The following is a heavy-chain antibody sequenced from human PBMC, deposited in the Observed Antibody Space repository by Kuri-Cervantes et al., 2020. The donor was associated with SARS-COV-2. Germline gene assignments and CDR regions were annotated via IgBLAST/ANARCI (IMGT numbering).Heavy chain of an antibody. J-gene: IGHJ4*02. CDR2: IYYSGST. D-gene: IGHD6-13*01. V-gene: IGHV4-59*11. CDR3: AREEGKGSSWYGYYFDY. CDR1: GGSISSHY. Sequence: SETLSLTCTVSGGSISSHYWSWIRQPPGKGLEWTGYIYYSGSTYYNPSLKSRVTISVDTSKNQFSLKLSSVTAADTAVYYCAREEGKGSSWYGYYFDYWGQGTLVTVSS.